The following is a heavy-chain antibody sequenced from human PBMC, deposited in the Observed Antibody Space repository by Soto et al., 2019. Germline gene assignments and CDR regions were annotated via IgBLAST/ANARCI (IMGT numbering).Heavy chain of an antibody. D-gene: IGHD6-13*01. Sequence: QVQLVQSGAEVKKPGSSVKVSCKASGGTFSSYTISWVRQAPGQGLEWMGRIIPILGIANYAQKFQGRVTITADKSTSTAYMELSSLRSDDTAVYYCARLQHGNNAFDIWGQGTMVTVSS. J-gene: IGHJ3*02. CDR2: IIPILGIA. V-gene: IGHV1-69*02. CDR3: ARLQHGNNAFDI. CDR1: GGTFSSYT.